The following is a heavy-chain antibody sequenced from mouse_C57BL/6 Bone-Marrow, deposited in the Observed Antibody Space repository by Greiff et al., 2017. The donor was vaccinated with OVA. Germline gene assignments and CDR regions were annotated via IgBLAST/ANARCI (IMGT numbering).Heavy chain of an antibody. V-gene: IGHV5-2*03. D-gene: IGHD2-4*01. J-gene: IGHJ1*03. CDR2: INSDGGST. CDR1: EYEFPSHY. Sequence: EVKLVESGGGLVQPGESLKLSCESNEYEFPSHYMSWVRKTPEKRLELVAAINSDGGSTYYPDTMERRFIISRDNTTKTLYLQMSSLRSEDTALYYCARHSPDYDNWYFDVWGTGTTVTVSS. CDR3: ARHSPDYDNWYFDV.